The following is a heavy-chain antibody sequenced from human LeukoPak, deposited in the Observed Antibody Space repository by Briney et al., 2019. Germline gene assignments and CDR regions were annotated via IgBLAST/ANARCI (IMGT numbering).Heavy chain of an antibody. V-gene: IGHV3-30*18. CDR1: GFTFRAYT. CDR3: VKDLRRARGALDV. Sequence: GGSLRLSCTASGFTFRAYTMHWVRQAPGKGLEWVALISNDGNKKYYADSVKGRFTISRDNSKSSLDLQVNSLRVEDTAVYYCVKDLRRARGALDVWGQGTTVTVFS. J-gene: IGHJ3*01. CDR2: ISNDGNKK.